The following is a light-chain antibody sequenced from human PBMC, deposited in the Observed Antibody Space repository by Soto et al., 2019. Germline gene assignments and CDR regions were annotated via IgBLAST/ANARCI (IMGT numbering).Light chain of an antibody. CDR2: KAS. Sequence: DIQMTQSPSTLSASVGDRVTITCRASQSISDWLAWYQQKPGKAPNLLIYKASSLKRGVPSRFSGGGSGTEFTLTISSLQPDDFATYYCQKYNSSPLTFGGGTKVEIK. V-gene: IGKV1-5*03. J-gene: IGKJ4*01. CDR1: QSISDW. CDR3: QKYNSSPLT.